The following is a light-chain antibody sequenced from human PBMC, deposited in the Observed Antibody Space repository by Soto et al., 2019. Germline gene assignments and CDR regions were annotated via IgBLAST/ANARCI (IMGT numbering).Light chain of an antibody. CDR2: GAA. J-gene: IGKJ5*01. CDR3: QQYGRSSIT. CDR1: QIVSSSY. V-gene: IGKV3-20*01. Sequence: EIVLTQSPGTLSLSPVEIATLSCRASQIVSSSYLAWYQQKPGQAPRLLIYGAASRATGIPDRFSGSGSGTDFTLTISRLEPEDFAVYYCQQYGRSSITFGQGTRLEIK.